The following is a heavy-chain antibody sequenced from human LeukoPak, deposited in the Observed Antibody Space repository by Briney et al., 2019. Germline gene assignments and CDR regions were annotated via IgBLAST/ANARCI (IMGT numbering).Heavy chain of an antibody. J-gene: IGHJ4*02. V-gene: IGHV4-4*09. CDR2: IYTSGST. CDR1: GGSISSYY. Sequence: SETLSLTCIVSGGSISSYYWSWIRQPPGKGLEWIGYIYTSGSTNYNPSLKSRVTISVDTSKNQFSLKLSSVTAADTAVYYCARQNYDILTGYYFDYWGQGTLVTVSS. D-gene: IGHD3-9*01. CDR3: ARQNYDILTGYYFDY.